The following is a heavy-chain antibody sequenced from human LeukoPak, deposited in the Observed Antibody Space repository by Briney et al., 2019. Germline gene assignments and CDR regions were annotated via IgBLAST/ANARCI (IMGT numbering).Heavy chain of an antibody. CDR2: ISSSSKYT. J-gene: IGHJ4*02. CDR3: ASEWNSFDY. Sequence: GSLRLSCAASGFIFSSYDMNWVRQAPGKGLEWVSCISSSSKYTYYADSLKGRFTISRDNAKNSLYLQMNSLRVEDTAVYYCASEWNSFDYWGQGTLVAVSS. CDR1: GFIFSSYD. V-gene: IGHV3-21*01.